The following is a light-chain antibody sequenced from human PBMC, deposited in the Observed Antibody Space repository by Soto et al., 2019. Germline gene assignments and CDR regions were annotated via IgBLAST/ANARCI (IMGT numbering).Light chain of an antibody. CDR3: TSYSGSSTLVL. Sequence: QSVLTQPASVSASPGQSITISCTGTSSDVGGYDYVSWYQHYPGKAPKLIIYDVTSRPSGVSDRFSGSKSGNTASLTISGLQSEDEADYYCTSYSGSSTLVLFGGGPQLTVL. J-gene: IGLJ3*02. CDR2: DVT. V-gene: IGLV2-14*03. CDR1: SSDVGGYDY.